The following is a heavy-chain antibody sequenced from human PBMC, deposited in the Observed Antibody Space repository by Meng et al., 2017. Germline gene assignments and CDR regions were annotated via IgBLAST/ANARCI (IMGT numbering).Heavy chain of an antibody. CDR2: IYHSGST. CDR3: ARENPDSYNWFDP. V-gene: IGHV4-38-2*02. Sequence: SETLSLTCAVSGYSISSGYYWGWLRQPPGKGLEWIGSIYHSGSTYYNPSLKSRVTISVDTSKNQFSLKLSSVTAADTAVYYCARENPDSYNWFDPWGQGTLVTVSS. CDR1: GYSISSGYY. D-gene: IGHD3-22*01. J-gene: IGHJ5*02.